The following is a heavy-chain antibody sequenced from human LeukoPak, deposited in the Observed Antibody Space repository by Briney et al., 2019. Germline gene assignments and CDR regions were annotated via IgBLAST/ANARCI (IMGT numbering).Heavy chain of an antibody. V-gene: IGHV4-59*08. Sequence: SETPSLTCTVSGGSISSYYWSWIRQPPGKGLEWIGYIYDSGSANYNPSLKSRVSISVDTSKNQFSLKLSSVTAADTAVYYCARELWYGELAFDYWGQGTLVTVSS. J-gene: IGHJ4*02. D-gene: IGHD3-10*01. CDR2: IYDSGSA. CDR1: GGSISSYY. CDR3: ARELWYGELAFDY.